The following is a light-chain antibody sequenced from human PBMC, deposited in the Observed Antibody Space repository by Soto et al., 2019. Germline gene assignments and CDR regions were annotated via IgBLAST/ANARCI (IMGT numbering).Light chain of an antibody. V-gene: IGKV3-20*01. CDR3: QQDGSSPRT. Sequence: EIVLTQSPGTLSLSPGERATLSCRASQSVSSSYLAWYQQRPGQAPRLLIYGASSRATGIRDRFSGSGSGTDFTLTISRLEPEDLAVYYCQQDGSSPRTFGEGTKVEIK. CDR1: QSVSSSY. CDR2: GAS. J-gene: IGKJ1*01.